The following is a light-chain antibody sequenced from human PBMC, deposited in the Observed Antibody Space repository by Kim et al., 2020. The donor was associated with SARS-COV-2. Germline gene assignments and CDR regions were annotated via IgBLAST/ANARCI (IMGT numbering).Light chain of an antibody. J-gene: IGKJ4*01. V-gene: IGKV1-9*01. CDR2: SAF. CDR3: QQHHSFPLT. Sequence: ASVGDTVTITCRASQSSNSNLAWYQQRPGKAPNLLIYSAFTLHSGVPSRFSGSGSGTDFTLTITSLQPEDFATYHCQQHHSFPLTFGGGTKVDIK. CDR1: QSSNSN.